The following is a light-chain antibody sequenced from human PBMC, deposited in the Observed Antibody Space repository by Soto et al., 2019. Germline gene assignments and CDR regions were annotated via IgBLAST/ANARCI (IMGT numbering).Light chain of an antibody. J-gene: IGLJ1*01. CDR3: SSYTSSSTPYV. CDR2: DVS. V-gene: IGLV2-14*01. Sequence: QSVLTEPASGCGTAGLSITISCSRNSSDVGGYNYVSWYQQHPGKAPKLMIYDVSSRPSGVSNRFSGAKSGNTASLTISGLQTEDEADYYCSSYTSSSTPYVFGTGTKVTV. CDR1: SSDVGGYNY.